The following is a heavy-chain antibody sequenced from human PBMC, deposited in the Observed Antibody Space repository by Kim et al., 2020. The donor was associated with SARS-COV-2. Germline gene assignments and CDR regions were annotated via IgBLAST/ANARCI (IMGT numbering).Heavy chain of an antibody. CDR2: MNPNSGNT. Sequence: ASVKVSCKASGYTFTSYDINWVRQATGQGLEWMGWMNPNSGNTGYPQKFQGRVTMNRDTSISTAYMELSSLRSEDTAVYYCARVVCSIDYWGQGTLVTVSS. CDR1: GYTFTSYD. J-gene: IGHJ4*02. V-gene: IGHV1-8*01. CDR3: ARVVCSIDY. D-gene: IGHD3-16*01.